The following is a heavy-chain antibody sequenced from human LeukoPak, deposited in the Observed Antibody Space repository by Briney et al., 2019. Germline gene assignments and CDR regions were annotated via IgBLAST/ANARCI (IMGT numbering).Heavy chain of an antibody. CDR3: VRGQATAWGLDY. CDR1: GLTVSDNS. Sequence: GGSLRLSCAVSGLTVSDNSMTWVRQAPGKGLEWDSVIYSDGTKYYADSVKGRFTISRDNAKNTLYLQMNSLRAEDTALYYCVRGQATAWGLDYWGQGTLVTVSS. V-gene: IGHV3-66*01. CDR2: IYSDGTK. D-gene: IGHD6-13*01. J-gene: IGHJ4*02.